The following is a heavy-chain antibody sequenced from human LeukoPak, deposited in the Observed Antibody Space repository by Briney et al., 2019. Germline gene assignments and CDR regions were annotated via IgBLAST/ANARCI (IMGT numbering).Heavy chain of an antibody. Sequence: GGSLRLSCAASGFAFSSYAVSWVRQAPRKGLEWVSIINGGGDTTYYVDSVKGRFTISRDNPKNTLFLQMNSLRVEDTAVYYCAQLTTGYNTLWGQGTLVTVSS. J-gene: IGHJ4*02. D-gene: IGHD3-3*01. V-gene: IGHV3-23*01. CDR1: GFAFSSYA. CDR3: AQLTTGYNTL. CDR2: INGGGDTT.